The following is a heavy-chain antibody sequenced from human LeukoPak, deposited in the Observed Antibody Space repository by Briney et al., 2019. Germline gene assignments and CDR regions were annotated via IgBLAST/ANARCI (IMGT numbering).Heavy chain of an antibody. CDR3: ARRGRQHYLYWFDP. Sequence: SQTLSLTCTVSGGSISSGSYYWSWIRQPDGKGLEWIGRIYTSGSTNYNPSLKSRVTISVDTSKNQFSLKLSSVTAADTAVYYCARRGRQHYLYWFDPWGQGTLVTVSS. J-gene: IGHJ5*02. D-gene: IGHD5-18*01. CDR1: GGSISSGSYY. CDR2: IYTSGST. V-gene: IGHV4-61*02.